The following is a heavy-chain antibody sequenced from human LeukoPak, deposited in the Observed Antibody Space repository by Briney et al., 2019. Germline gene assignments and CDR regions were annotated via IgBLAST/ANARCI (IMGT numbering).Heavy chain of an antibody. D-gene: IGHD1-26*01. CDR1: GGSFSGYY. CDR2: IHPSGST. Sequence: PSENLSLTCVVYGGSFSGYYWSWIRQPPGKGLEWIGEIHPSGSTNYNPSLKSRVTISVDTSKNQFSLKLSSVTAADTAVYFCSRGSDTYKSGVDWGQGTLVTVSS. V-gene: IGHV4-34*01. J-gene: IGHJ4*02. CDR3: SRGSDTYKSGVD.